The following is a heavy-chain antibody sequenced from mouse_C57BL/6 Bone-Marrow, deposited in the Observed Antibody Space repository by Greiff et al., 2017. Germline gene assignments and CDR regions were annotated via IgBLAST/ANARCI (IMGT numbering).Heavy chain of an antibody. CDR1: GYAFTNYL. CDR2: INPGSGGT. CDR3: AREGELGWYVDV. D-gene: IGHD4-1*01. Sequence: QVQLQQSGAELVRPGTSVKVSCKASGYAFTNYLLEWVKQRPGQGLEWIGVINPGSGGTNYNEKFKGKATLTADKSSSTAYMQLSSLTSEDSAVYVCAREGELGWYVDVWGTGTTVTVSS. J-gene: IGHJ1*03. V-gene: IGHV1-54*01.